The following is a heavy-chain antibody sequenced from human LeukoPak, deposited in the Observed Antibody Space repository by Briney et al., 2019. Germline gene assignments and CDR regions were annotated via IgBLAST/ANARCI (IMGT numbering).Heavy chain of an antibody. J-gene: IGHJ5*02. Sequence: QPGGSLRLSCAASGFTFSSYAMSWVRQAPGKGLGWVSAISGSGGSTYYADSVKGRFTISRDNSKNTLYLQMNSLRAEDTAVYYCAKGYDSSGYSAAWFDPWGQGTLVTVSS. CDR2: ISGSGGST. D-gene: IGHD3-22*01. CDR3: AKGYDSSGYSAAWFDP. CDR1: GFTFSSYA. V-gene: IGHV3-23*01.